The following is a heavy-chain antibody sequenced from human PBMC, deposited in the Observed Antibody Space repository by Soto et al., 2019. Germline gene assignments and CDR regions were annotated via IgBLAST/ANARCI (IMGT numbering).Heavy chain of an antibody. CDR3: AKHRKVIAHRTHDY. CDR2: ISGIGVIT. CDR1: GVSFSSYA. V-gene: IGHV3-23*01. D-gene: IGHD2-21*01. Sequence: RSMRLSCGAWGVSFSSYAMSWVRQAPGKGLEWVSAISGIGVITYYAVSLKGRFTISRDNSKKHLYLQINNLRAEDSAVYYCAKHRKVIAHRTHDYWGQGTLVTVS. J-gene: IGHJ4*02.